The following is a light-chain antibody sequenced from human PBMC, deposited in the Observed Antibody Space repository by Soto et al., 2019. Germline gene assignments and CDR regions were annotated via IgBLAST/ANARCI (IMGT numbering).Light chain of an antibody. J-gene: IGKJ1*01. V-gene: IGKV3-20*01. CDR3: QQYGSSPWT. CDR1: QSVSSSY. CDR2: GAS. Sequence: EIVLTQSPGTLSLSPGDRATLSCRASQSVSSSYLAWYQQKPGQAPRLLIYGASSRATGIPDRFSGSGSGTDFTLTISRMEPEDFAVDYWQQYGSSPWTFGQGTKVEIK.